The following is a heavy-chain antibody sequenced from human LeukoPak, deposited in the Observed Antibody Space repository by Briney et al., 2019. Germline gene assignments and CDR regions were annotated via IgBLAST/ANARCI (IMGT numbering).Heavy chain of an antibody. CDR1: GFTFSDYN. V-gene: IGHV3-11*01. J-gene: IGHJ6*03. CDR3: ARVLRYCSGGNCYSGGLGYMDV. D-gene: IGHD2-15*01. CDR2: ISRSSSTK. Sequence: KPGGSLRLSCAASGFTFSDYNMRWIRQAPGKGLEWVSSISRSSSTKYYADSVKGRFTISRDNAKNSLFLQMNSLRAEDTAVYYCARVLRYCSGGNCYSGGLGYMDVWGKGTTVTISS.